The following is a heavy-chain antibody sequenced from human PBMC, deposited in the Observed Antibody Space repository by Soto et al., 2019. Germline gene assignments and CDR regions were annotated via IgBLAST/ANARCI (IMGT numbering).Heavy chain of an antibody. Sequence: SETLSLTCTVSGGSISSSRYYWGWIRQPPGKGLEWIGSVFYSGTTFYHPSLKSRVTISVDTSKNRFSQKLSSVTAADTAVYYCARLLESFDDLWSGSAAFDIWGQGTLVTVSS. V-gene: IGHV4-39*01. CDR1: GGSISSSRYY. J-gene: IGHJ3*02. D-gene: IGHD3-3*01. CDR2: VFYSGTT. CDR3: ARLLESFDDLWSGSAAFDI.